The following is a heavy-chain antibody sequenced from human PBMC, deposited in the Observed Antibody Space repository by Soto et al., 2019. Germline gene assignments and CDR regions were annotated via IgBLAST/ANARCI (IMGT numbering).Heavy chain of an antibody. D-gene: IGHD6-13*01. V-gene: IGHV1-3*01. CDR3: ARCLAADGA. CDR2: IHAGSVNT. J-gene: IGHJ5*02. Sequence: QVQLVQSVAAVKKPGASVKVFFTASGYTFTHYAIPWVRHATGQRLLWLGFIHAGSVNTKYSQTFQGRLTFTKDTPASTAYMDLSTLKSDATAIYYCARCLAADGAWGQGTLVTVSS. CDR1: GYTFTHYA.